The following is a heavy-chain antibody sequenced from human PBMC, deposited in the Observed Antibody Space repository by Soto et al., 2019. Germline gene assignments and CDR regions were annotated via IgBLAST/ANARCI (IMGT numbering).Heavy chain of an antibody. CDR1: GYTFTGYY. CDR2: INPNSGGT. D-gene: IGHD5-12*01. Sequence: QVQLVQSGAEVKKPGASVKVSCKASGYTFTGYYMHWVRQAPGQGLEWMGWINPNSGGTNDAQKFQGWVTMTRDTSIXTAYMELSRLRSDDTAVYYCARSRDGYNWRYAFDYWGQGTLVTVSS. J-gene: IGHJ4*02. CDR3: ARSRDGYNWRYAFDY. V-gene: IGHV1-2*04.